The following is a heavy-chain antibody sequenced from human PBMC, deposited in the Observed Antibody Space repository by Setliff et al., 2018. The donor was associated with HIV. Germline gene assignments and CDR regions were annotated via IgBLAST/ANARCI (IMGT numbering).Heavy chain of an antibody. D-gene: IGHD6-19*01. CDR2: VNHNGNI. CDR3: ARGRWLVRYNLFDY. Sequence: LSDYYWNWIRQSPGKGLEWIVEVNHNGNINYNPSLKSRVTVSVDTSKNQFSPKLTSVTVADTAVYYCARGRWLVRYNLFDYWGQGTLVTVSS. J-gene: IGHJ4*02. V-gene: IGHV4-34*01. CDR1: LSDYY.